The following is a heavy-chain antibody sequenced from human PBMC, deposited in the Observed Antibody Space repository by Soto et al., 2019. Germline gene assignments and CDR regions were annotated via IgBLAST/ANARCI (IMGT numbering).Heavy chain of an antibody. CDR2: MNPNSGNT. J-gene: IGHJ6*03. V-gene: IGHV1-8*01. CDR1: GYTFTSYD. D-gene: IGHD3-3*01. Sequence: GASVKVSCKASGYTFTSYDINWVRQATGQGLEWMGWMNPNSGNTGYAQKFQGRVTMTRNTSISTAYMELSSLRSEDTAVYYCARGYYDCWSGYYTALGVMDVRGKGTTVTVSS. CDR3: ARGYYDCWSGYYTALGVMDV.